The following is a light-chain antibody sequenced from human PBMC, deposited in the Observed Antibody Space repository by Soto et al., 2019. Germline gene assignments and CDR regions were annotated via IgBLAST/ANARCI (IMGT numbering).Light chain of an antibody. CDR3: AAWDDNLRSVV. CDR1: RSNIGSNY. V-gene: IGLV1-47*01. Sequence: QSVLTQPPSASGTPGQRVTISCSGGRSNIGSNYAFWYQQFPGTTPKLFIFRNTQRPSGVPDRFSGSKSGTSASLTISGLRSEDDATSYCAAWDDNLRSVVLGGVTKLTVL. J-gene: IGLJ2*01. CDR2: RNT.